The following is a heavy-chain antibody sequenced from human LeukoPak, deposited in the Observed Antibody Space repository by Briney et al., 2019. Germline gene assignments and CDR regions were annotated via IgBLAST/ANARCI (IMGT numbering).Heavy chain of an antibody. D-gene: IGHD6-19*01. V-gene: IGHV4-59*01. CDR1: GASISSYY. CDR3: ARGYSSGWPYYYYYGMDV. Sequence: AESVSLTCTVSGASISSYYWSWIRQPPGEGLEWLRYIYYSGSTNYNHSLESRVTISVDTSKNQFSLKLSSVTAADTAVYYCARGYSSGWPYYYYYGMDVWGQGTTVTVSS. J-gene: IGHJ6*02. CDR2: IYYSGST.